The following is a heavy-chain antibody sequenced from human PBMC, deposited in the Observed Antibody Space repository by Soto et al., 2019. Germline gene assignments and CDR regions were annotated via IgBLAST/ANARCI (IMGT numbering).Heavy chain of an antibody. J-gene: IGHJ4*02. D-gene: IGHD6-19*01. CDR2: ISPGGDRI. CDR1: GFMFDFYA. CDR3: TKSADSAGWGVDF. Sequence: GGSLRLSCVASGFMFDFYAMNWVRQPPGKGLEWVSYISPGGDRIYYAESLKGRITISRDNARNSLSLQMNILSDEDTAVYYCTKSADSAGWGVDFWGRGTLVTVSS. V-gene: IGHV3-48*02.